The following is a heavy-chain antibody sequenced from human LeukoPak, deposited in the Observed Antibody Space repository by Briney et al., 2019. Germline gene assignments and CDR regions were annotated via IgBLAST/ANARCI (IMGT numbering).Heavy chain of an antibody. D-gene: IGHD6-6*01. Sequence: SETLSLTCSVYGVYFRAYYLSWIRQPPGKGLEWIGEINHSGSTNYNPSLKSRVTISVDTSKNQFSLKLSSVSAADPAVYYCASRIAGRPFDPWGQGTLVTVSS. V-gene: IGHV4-34*01. CDR2: INHSGST. CDR3: ASRIAGRPFDP. CDR1: GVYFRAYY. J-gene: IGHJ5*02.